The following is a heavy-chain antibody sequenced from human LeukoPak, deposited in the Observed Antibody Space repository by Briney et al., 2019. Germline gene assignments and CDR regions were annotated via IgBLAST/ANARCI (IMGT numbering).Heavy chain of an antibody. V-gene: IGHV4-30-4*08. CDR3: ARAGQYYYDSAGYFPDY. Sequence: SETLSLTCAVSGGSISSGGYSWSWIRQPPGKGLEWIGSIYYSGNTYYNPSLKSRVSISVDTSKDQFSLKLTSVTAADTAVYYCARAGQYYYDSAGYFPDYWGQGTLVTVSS. D-gene: IGHD3-22*01. CDR1: GGSISSGGYS. J-gene: IGHJ4*02. CDR2: IYYSGNT.